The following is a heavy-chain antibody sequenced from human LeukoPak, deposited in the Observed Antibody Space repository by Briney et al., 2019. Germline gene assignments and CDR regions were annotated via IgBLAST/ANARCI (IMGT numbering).Heavy chain of an antibody. V-gene: IGHV5-51*01. CDR2: IYPADSHT. CDR3: ARGSPDYYYQFLDV. CDR1: GYHFPNYW. Sequence: GGSLKISFKGSGYHFPNYWIAWVRQMPGKGLEWMGVIYPADSHTAYSPSFQGQVTLSVDKSISTAYLQWSSLKASDAAMYYCARGSPDYYYQFLDVWGKGTTVTVSS. J-gene: IGHJ6*03.